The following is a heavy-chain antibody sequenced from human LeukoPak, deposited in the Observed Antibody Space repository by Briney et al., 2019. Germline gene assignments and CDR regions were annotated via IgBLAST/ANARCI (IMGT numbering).Heavy chain of an antibody. CDR3: ASIAAAGTFYYYYGMDV. Sequence: PSETLSLTCNVSGVSITSSDYYWGWIRQPPGKGLESIVRIYSSGTNYYNPYPKSRVTISVETSTNKFSLKLSSVTGADTAVYYCASIAAAGTFYYYYGMDVWGQGTTVTVSS. CDR2: IYSSGTN. D-gene: IGHD6-13*01. CDR1: GVSITSSDYY. J-gene: IGHJ6*02. V-gene: IGHV4-39*07.